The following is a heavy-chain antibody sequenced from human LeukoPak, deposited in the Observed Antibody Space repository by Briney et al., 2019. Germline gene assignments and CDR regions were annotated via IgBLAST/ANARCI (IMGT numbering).Heavy chain of an antibody. V-gene: IGHV4-4*07. CDR2: IYSSGST. D-gene: IGHD2-21*01. Sequence: PSETLSLTCTASGGYISSYYWSWIRQPAGKGLEWIGRIYSSGSTKYNPSLMGRVTMTVDTSKNQFSLKLSSVTAADTAVYYCASTQAGIGDFDYWGQGSLVTVSS. CDR1: GGYISSYY. J-gene: IGHJ4*02. CDR3: ASTQAGIGDFDY.